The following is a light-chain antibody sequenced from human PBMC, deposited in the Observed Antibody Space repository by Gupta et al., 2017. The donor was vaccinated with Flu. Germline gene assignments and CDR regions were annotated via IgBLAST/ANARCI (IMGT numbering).Light chain of an antibody. J-gene: IGKJ1*01. V-gene: IGKV3-15*01. CDR3: QQYNSWRT. CDR1: QSVSSN. CDR2: RAS. Sequence: EIVMTQSPATLSVSPGERATLSCRASQSVSSNLAWYQQKPGQAPRLLIHRASSGSETEFTLTISSLQSEDSAVYYCQQYNSWRTFGQGTKVGIK.